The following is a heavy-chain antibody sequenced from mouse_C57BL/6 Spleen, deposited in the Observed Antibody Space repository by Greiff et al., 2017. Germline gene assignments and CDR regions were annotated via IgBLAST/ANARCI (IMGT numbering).Heavy chain of an antibody. CDR3: ARSYYGSSYGFDY. Sequence: QVQLQQSGAELVRPGASVKLSCKASGYTFTDYCINWVKQRPGQGLEWIARIYPGSGNTYYTEKFKGKATLTAETSSSTAYMQLSSLTSEDSAVYFYARSYYGSSYGFDYGGQGTTLTVSS. CDR1: GYTFTDYC. V-gene: IGHV1-76*01. J-gene: IGHJ2*01. D-gene: IGHD1-1*01. CDR2: IYPGSGNT.